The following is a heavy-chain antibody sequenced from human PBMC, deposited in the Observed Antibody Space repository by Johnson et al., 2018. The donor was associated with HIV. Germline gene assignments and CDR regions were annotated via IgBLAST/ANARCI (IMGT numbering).Heavy chain of an antibody. V-gene: IGHV3-30*02. CDR3: ARETIRELQLPDGFDV. D-gene: IGHD1-7*01. J-gene: IGHJ3*01. Sequence: QVQLVESGGGVVQPGGSLRLSCAASGFTFSSYGMHWVRQAPGKGLEWVAFIRYDGSNKYYADSVKCRFTISRDNSKNTLYLQMNSLRAEDTAVYYCARETIRELQLPDGFDVWGQGTMVTVSS. CDR2: IRYDGSNK. CDR1: GFTFSSYG.